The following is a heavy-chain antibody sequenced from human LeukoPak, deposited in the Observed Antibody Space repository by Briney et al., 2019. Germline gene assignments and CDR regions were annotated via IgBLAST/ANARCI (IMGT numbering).Heavy chain of an antibody. V-gene: IGHV3-23*01. CDR3: ANLAGGDYVNFDY. Sequence: GGSLRLSCAASGFTFSSYAMSWVRQAPGKGLEWDSAISGSGGSTYYADSVKGRFTISRDNSKNTLYLQMNSLRAEDTAVYYCANLAGGDYVNFDYWGQGTLVTVSS. J-gene: IGHJ4*02. CDR1: GFTFSSYA. D-gene: IGHD4-17*01. CDR2: ISGSGGST.